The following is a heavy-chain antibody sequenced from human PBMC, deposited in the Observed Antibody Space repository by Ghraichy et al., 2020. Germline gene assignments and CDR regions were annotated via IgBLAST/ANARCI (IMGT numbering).Heavy chain of an antibody. Sequence: ESLNISCTVSGGSLSHFHWNWVRQSPGKGLEWIGYISDNGDTKYNPSLKSRVTISIDTSKNQFSLKLRSVTAADTAVYYCARDRRFNFMDVWGKGTTVTVSS. D-gene: IGHD1-14*01. CDR1: GGSLSHFH. CDR3: ARDRRFNFMDV. J-gene: IGHJ6*03. V-gene: IGHV4-59*01. CDR2: ISDNGDT.